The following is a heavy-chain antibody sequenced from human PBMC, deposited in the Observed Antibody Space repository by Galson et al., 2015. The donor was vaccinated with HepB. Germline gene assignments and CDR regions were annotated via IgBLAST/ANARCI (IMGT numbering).Heavy chain of an antibody. CDR3: AGAGGYDILTGYPFGGYYYYMDV. CDR2: MNPNSGNT. J-gene: IGHJ6*03. CDR1: GYTFTSYD. Sequence: SCKASGYTFTSYDINWVRQATGQGLEWMGWMNPNSGNTGYAQKFQGRVTMTRNTSISTAYMELSSLRSEDTAVYYCAGAGGYDILTGYPFGGYYYYMDVWGKGTTVTVSS. D-gene: IGHD3-9*01. V-gene: IGHV1-8*01.